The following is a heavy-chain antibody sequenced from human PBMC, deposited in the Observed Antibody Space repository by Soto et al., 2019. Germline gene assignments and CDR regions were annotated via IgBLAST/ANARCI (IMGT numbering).Heavy chain of an antibody. V-gene: IGHV4-39*01. CDR3: ARSQSYPYGDLAEYFQH. CDR2: IYYSGST. J-gene: IGHJ1*01. D-gene: IGHD4-17*01. CDR1: GGSISSSSYY. Sequence: QLQLQESGPGLVKPSETLSLTCTVSGGSISSSSYYWGWIRQPPGKGLEWIGSIYYSGSTYYNPSLKSRVTRSVDTSKNQFSLKLSSVTAADTAVYYCARSQSYPYGDLAEYFQHWGQGTLVTVSS.